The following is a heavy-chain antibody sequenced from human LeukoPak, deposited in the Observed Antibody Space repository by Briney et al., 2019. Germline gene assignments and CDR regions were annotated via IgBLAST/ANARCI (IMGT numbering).Heavy chain of an antibody. Sequence: PGRSLRLSCAASGFTFDDYAMHWVRQAPGKGLEWVSGISWNSGSIGYADSVKGRFTISRDSAKNSLYLQMNSVRAEDTALYYCAKSGRTYYDILTGYYTPTHYYGMDVWGQGTTVTVSS. CDR2: ISWNSGSI. CDR1: GFTFDDYA. J-gene: IGHJ6*02. D-gene: IGHD3-9*01. CDR3: AKSGRTYYDILTGYYTPTHYYGMDV. V-gene: IGHV3-9*01.